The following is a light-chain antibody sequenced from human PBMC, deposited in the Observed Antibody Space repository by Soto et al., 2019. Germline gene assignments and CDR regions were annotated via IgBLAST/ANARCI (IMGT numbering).Light chain of an antibody. Sequence: ETVMTRSPATLSVSPGDRATLSCGASQSVGSKLAWYQKKPGQAPRLLIYDASTRATGISARFSGSGSGTEFTLTISSLQSEDFAVYYCQQYNNWPPLTFGGGTKVEIK. V-gene: IGKV3-15*01. J-gene: IGKJ4*01. CDR2: DAS. CDR3: QQYNNWPPLT. CDR1: QSVGSK.